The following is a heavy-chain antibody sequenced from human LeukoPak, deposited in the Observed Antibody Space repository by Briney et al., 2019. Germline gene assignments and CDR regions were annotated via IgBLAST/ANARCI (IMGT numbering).Heavy chain of an antibody. CDR3: AREYSGYDSDYFYYYMDV. Sequence: PSETLSLTCTVSGYSISSGYYWAWIRPPPGKGLEWIGNIYHSGSTNYNPSLKRRVTISLDTAKNQFSLKLSSVTAADTAVYFCAREYSGYDSDYFYYYMDVWGKGTPVTVSS. V-gene: IGHV4-38-2*02. J-gene: IGHJ6*03. CDR2: IYHSGST. D-gene: IGHD5-12*01. CDR1: GYSISSGYY.